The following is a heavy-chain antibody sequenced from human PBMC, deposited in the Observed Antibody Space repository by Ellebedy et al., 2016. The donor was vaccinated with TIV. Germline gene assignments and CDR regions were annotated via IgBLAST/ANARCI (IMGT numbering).Heavy chain of an antibody. CDR1: GFTFSSYA. Sequence: GGSLRLSCVASGFTFSSYAMSWVRQAPGKGLEWVSTISDSGSNTHYADSVKGRFTISRDNSKNTLYLQMNSLRAEGTAVYYCARDVSSSSPFFDYWGQGTLVTVSS. CDR2: ISDSGSNT. J-gene: IGHJ4*02. D-gene: IGHD2-2*01. V-gene: IGHV3-23*01. CDR3: ARDVSSSSPFFDY.